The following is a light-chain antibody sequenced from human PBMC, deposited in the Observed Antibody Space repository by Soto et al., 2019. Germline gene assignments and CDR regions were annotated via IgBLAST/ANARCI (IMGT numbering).Light chain of an antibody. CDR2: YTS. Sequence: EIVLTQSPATLSSSPGETATLSCRASQYVGTRLAWYQHKPGQAPRLLIYYTSNRATGIPARFSGSGSGTDFTLTTSRLEPEDFAVYYCQQYGSSHTFGQGTKVDI. CDR1: QYVGTR. CDR3: QQYGSSHT. J-gene: IGKJ1*01. V-gene: IGKV3-20*01.